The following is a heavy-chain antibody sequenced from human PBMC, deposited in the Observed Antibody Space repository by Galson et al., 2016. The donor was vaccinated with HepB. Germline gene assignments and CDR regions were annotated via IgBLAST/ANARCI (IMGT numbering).Heavy chain of an antibody. V-gene: IGHV4-61*02. Sequence: TLSLTCTVSGGSISSGNYYWTWIRQPAGKGLEWIGRIYTSGSTYYNPSLKSRLTISVDTSKNQFSLKLSSVTAADTAVYYCARDHGDTNWFDPWGQGTLVTVSS. CDR1: GGSISSGNYY. J-gene: IGHJ5*02. CDR2: IYTSGST. D-gene: IGHD4-17*01. CDR3: ARDHGDTNWFDP.